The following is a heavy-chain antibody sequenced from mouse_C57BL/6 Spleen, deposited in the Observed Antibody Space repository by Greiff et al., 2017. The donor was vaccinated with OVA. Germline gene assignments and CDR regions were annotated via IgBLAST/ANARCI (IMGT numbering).Heavy chain of an antibody. V-gene: IGHV1-69*01. CDR1: GYTFTSYW. J-gene: IGHJ2*01. CDR2: IDPSDSYT. D-gene: IGHD4-1*01. CDR3: ATPLTGTRDY. Sequence: QVQLQQPGAELVMPGASVKLSCKASGYTFTSYWMHWVKQRPGQGLEWIGEIDPSDSYTNYNQKFKGKSTLTVDKSSSTAYMQLSSLTSEDSAVYYCATPLTGTRDYWGQGTTLTVSS.